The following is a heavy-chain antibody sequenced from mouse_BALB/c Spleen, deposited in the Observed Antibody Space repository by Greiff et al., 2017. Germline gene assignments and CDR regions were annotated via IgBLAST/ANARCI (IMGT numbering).Heavy chain of an antibody. CDR1: GYSFTGYF. V-gene: IGHV1-20*02. D-gene: IGHD4-1*01. CDR2: INPYNGDT. Sequence: EVQLQQSGPELVKPGASVKISCKASGYSFTGYFMNWVMQSHGKSLEWIGRINPYNGDTFYNQKFKGKATLTVDKSSSTAHMELRSLASEDSAVYYCASSRLGNGYYAMDYWGQGTSVTVSS. CDR3: ASSRLGNGYYAMDY. J-gene: IGHJ4*01.